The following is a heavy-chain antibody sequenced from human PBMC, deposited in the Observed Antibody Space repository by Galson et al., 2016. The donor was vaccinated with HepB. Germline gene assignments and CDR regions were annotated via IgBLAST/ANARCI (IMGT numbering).Heavy chain of an antibody. CDR2: IYYSGNS. D-gene: IGHD3-10*01. CDR3: ARPYYGAGSYVAFDI. V-gene: IGHV4-39*01. CDR1: GVSIGSSSYF. Sequence: ETLSLTCTVSGVSIGSSSYFWGWVRQPPGKGLEWIGRIYYSGNSYYNPSLKSRVTISVDTPKNQFSLKLSSVTAADTAVYYCARPYYGAGSYVAFDIWGPGTMVTVSS. J-gene: IGHJ3*02.